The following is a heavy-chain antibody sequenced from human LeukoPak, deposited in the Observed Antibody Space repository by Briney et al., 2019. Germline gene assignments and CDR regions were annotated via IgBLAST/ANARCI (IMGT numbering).Heavy chain of an antibody. Sequence: GGSLRLSCAASGFTFSSYAMHWVRQAPGKGLEWVAVISYDGSNKYYADSVKGRFTISRDNSKNTLYLQMNSLRAEDTAVYYCAKDIPRHETYYDFWSGFDYWGQGTLVTVSS. D-gene: IGHD3-3*01. CDR2: ISYDGSNK. CDR3: AKDIPRHETYYDFWSGFDY. J-gene: IGHJ4*02. V-gene: IGHV3-30-3*01. CDR1: GFTFSSYA.